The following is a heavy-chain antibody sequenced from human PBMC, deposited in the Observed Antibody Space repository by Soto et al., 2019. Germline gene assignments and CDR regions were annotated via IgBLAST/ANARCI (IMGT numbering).Heavy chain of an antibody. D-gene: IGHD4-4*01. CDR1: GYIFTDHY. J-gene: IGHJ4*02. Sequence: ASVKVSCKASGYIFTDHYVHWVRQAPGQGLEWMGWIITIIGAAKYAQKFQGRVTMTGDESTSTAYMELSSLRSEDTAVYYCARTYDYSNYFDYWGQGTLVTVSS. V-gene: IGHV1-2*02. CDR2: IITIIGAA. CDR3: ARTYDYSNYFDY.